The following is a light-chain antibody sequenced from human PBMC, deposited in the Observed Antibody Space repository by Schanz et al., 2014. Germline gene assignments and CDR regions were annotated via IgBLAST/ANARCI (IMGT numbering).Light chain of an antibody. CDR1: QGIRND. Sequence: IQMTQSPSSLSASVGDRVTITCRASQGIRNDLGWYRQKPGKAPKLLIYATSSLQSGVPSRFSGSRSGTDFTLTISSLQREDFVSYYCQESYSMPYTFGQGTKLESK. CDR2: ATS. J-gene: IGKJ2*01. V-gene: IGKV1-39*01. CDR3: QESYSMPYT.